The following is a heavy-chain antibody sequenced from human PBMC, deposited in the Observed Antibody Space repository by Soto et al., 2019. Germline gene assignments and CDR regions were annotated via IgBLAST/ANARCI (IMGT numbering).Heavy chain of an antibody. V-gene: IGHV3-74*01. Sequence: PGGSLRLSCAASGFTFSSYWMHWVRQAPGKGLVWVSRINNDGSITSYADSVKGRFTISRDNSKNTLYLQMNSLRAEDTAVYYCAKDRYYGSGSYLSFLDYWGQGTLVTVSS. CDR2: INNDGSIT. D-gene: IGHD3-10*01. CDR1: GFTFSSYW. CDR3: AKDRYYGSGSYLSFLDY. J-gene: IGHJ4*02.